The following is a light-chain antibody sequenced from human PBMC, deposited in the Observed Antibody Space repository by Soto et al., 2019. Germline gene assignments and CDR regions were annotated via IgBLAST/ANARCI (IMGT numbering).Light chain of an antibody. Sequence: EILMTQSPATLSVSPGDRATLSCRASQSVDNELAWYQQKPGQPPRLLIYDPSTRATGIPARFSCIQSGTEFTLTISCVLSEDLTVYSCTENKIWLLTFRGGTKVDIK. V-gene: IGKV3D-15*01. J-gene: IGKJ4*01. CDR3: TENKIWLLT. CDR1: QSVDNE. CDR2: DPS.